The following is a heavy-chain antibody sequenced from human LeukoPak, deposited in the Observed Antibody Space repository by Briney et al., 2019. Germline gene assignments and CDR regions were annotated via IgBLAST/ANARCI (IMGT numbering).Heavy chain of an antibody. CDR2: IRGSGGST. Sequence: PGGSLRLSCAASGFTFSSYAMTWVRQAPGKGLEWVSLIRGSGGSTYYADSVKGRFTISRDNSKNTLFLQMNSLRAEDTAVYYCAKVRVIVIVPTADAYFQHWGQGTLVTVSS. CDR1: GFTFSSYA. J-gene: IGHJ1*01. CDR3: AKVRVIVIVPTADAYFQH. V-gene: IGHV3-23*01. D-gene: IGHD2-2*01.